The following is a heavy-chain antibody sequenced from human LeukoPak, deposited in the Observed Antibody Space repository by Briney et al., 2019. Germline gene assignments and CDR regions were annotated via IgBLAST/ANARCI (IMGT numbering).Heavy chain of an antibody. CDR1: GFTFSSYS. J-gene: IGHJ4*02. CDR3: ARDQQQLDN. D-gene: IGHD6-13*01. Sequence: GGSLRLSCAASGFTFSSYSMNWVRQAPGKGLEWVSSISSSGSYIYYADSVKGRFTISRDNAKNSLYLQMNGLRAEDTAVYYCARDQQQLDNWGQGTLVTVSS. V-gene: IGHV3-21*01. CDR2: ISSSGSYI.